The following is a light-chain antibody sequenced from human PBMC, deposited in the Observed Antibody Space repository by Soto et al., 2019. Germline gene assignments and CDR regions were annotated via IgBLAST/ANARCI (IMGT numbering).Light chain of an antibody. V-gene: IGKV3-20*01. CDR3: HQYGILQRT. CDR2: GAS. CDR1: QSLTNNY. J-gene: IGKJ1*01. Sequence: EIVLTQSPGTLSMSPGERATLSCRASQSLTNNYLAWFQQKPGQAPRLLIYGASNRPTDIPDRFSGSGSGTDFSLTISRLEPEDFEVHYCHQYGILQRTFGQGTKVDI.